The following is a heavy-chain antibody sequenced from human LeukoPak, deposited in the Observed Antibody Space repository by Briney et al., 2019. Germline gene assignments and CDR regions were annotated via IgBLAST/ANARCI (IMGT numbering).Heavy chain of an antibody. CDR3: ALHSSSWYYWYFDL. V-gene: IGHV1-69*13. Sequence: SVKVSCKASGYTFTSYGISWVRQAPGQGLEWMGGIIPIFGTANYAQKFQGRVTITADESTSTAYMELSSLRSEDTAVYYCALHSSSWYYWYFDLWGRGTLVTVSS. CDR2: IIPIFGTA. J-gene: IGHJ2*01. CDR1: GYTFTSYG. D-gene: IGHD6-13*01.